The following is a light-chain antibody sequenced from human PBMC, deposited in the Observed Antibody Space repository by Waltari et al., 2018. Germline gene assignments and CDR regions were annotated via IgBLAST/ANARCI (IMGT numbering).Light chain of an antibody. CDR2: DAS. V-gene: IGKV3-20*01. CDR3: QKYGSRPAT. CDR1: QSVSRS. Sequence: EIVLTQSPGTLSLSPGERATLSCRASQSVSRSLAWYQQKPGQAPRLLIYDASSRATGIPDRFSGSGPGTDFSLTISRLEPEDFAVYYCQKYGSRPATFGQGTKVEIK. J-gene: IGKJ1*01.